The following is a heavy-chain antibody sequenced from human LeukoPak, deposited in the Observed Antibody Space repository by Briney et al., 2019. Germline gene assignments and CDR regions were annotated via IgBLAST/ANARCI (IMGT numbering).Heavy chain of an antibody. CDR2: ISSSSSYI. D-gene: IGHD6-6*01. J-gene: IGHJ5*02. CDR3: ARDCEQLVHLSWFDP. V-gene: IGHV3-21*01. Sequence: PGGSLRLSCTVSGFIFSSYAMNWVRQAPGKGLEWVSSISSSSSYIYYADSVKGRFTISRDNAKNSLYLQMNSLRTEDTAVYYCARDCEQLVHLSWFDPWGQGTLVTVSS. CDR1: GFIFSSYA.